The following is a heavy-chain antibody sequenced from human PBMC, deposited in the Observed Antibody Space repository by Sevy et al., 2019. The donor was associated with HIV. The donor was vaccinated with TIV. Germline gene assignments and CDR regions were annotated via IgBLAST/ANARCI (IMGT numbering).Heavy chain of an antibody. Sequence: GGSLRLSCAASGFTFISYAMTWVRQAPGKGLEWVSAISPSGGSTYYADSVKGRFTISRDNSRNTVELQMKSLRVEDTALYYCAKEHISRYYWGQGILVTVSS. D-gene: IGHD2-21*01. V-gene: IGHV3-23*01. J-gene: IGHJ4*02. CDR2: ISPSGGST. CDR3: AKEHISRYY. CDR1: GFTFISYA.